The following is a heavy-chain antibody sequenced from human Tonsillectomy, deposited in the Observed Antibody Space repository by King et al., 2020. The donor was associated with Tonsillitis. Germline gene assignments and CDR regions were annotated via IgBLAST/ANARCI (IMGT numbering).Heavy chain of an antibody. V-gene: IGHV3-64*01. J-gene: IGHJ4*02. CDR3: ARGGIAVAVPFDY. CDR2: ISSNGGST. CDR1: GFTFSTYA. D-gene: IGHD6-19*01. Sequence: VQLVESGGGLVQPGGSLRLSCAASGFTFSTYAMHWVRQAPGKGLEYVSAISSNGGSTYYANSVKGRFTISRDNSKNTLYLQMGSLRTEDMAVYYCARGGIAVAVPFDYWGRGTLVTVSS.